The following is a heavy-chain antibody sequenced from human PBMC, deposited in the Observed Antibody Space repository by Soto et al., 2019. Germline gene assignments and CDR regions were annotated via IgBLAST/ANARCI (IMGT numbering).Heavy chain of an antibody. CDR1: GFTFSSYA. CDR2: LSGSGGST. CDR3: AKDSTAYSSAYDFDS. Sequence: EVQLLESGGGLVQPGGSLRLSCAASGFTFSSYAMSWVRQAPGKGLEWVSTLSGSGGSTYSADSVNGRFTISRDNSKTTLYLQMNSLRAEDSAVSYCAKDSTAYSSAYDFDSWGQGTLVTVSS. J-gene: IGHJ4*02. D-gene: IGHD6-6*01. V-gene: IGHV3-23*01.